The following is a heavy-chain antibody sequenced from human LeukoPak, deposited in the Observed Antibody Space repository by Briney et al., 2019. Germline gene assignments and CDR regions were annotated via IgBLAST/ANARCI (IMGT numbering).Heavy chain of an antibody. D-gene: IGHD3-22*01. CDR2: ISAYTGNT. J-gene: IGHJ4*02. V-gene: IGHV1-18*01. CDR1: GYTFTTYG. CDR3: ARTNYYDVSGYFGGFDY. Sequence: ASVKVSCKASGYTFTTYGITWVRQAPGQGLEWMGWISAYTGNTNYAQKLQGRITMTTDTSTSTAYMELRSLRSDDTAVYYCARTNYYDVSGYFGGFDYWGQGTLVTVSS.